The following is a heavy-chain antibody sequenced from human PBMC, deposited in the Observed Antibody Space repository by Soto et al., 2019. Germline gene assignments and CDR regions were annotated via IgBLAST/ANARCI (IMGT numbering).Heavy chain of an antibody. CDR2: INHSGST. V-gene: IGHV4-34*01. D-gene: IGHD1-1*01. J-gene: IGHJ5*02. Sequence: SETLSLTCAVYGGSFSGYYRSWIRQPPGKGLEWIGEINHSGSTNYNPSPKSRVTISVDTSKDQLSLKLSSVTAADTAVYYCARGGVRARFDPWGQGTLVTVSS. CDR3: ARGGVRARFDP. CDR1: GGSFSGYY.